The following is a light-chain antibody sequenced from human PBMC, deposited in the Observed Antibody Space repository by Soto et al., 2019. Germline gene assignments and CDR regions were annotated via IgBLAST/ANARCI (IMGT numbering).Light chain of an antibody. Sequence: QSALTQPASVSGSPGQSITISCTGTSSDVGGYKYVSWYQHHPGKAPKLIIYDVSNRPSVVSNRFSGSKSGNTASLTIFGLQAEDDADYHCSSYTSSSTVVFGGGTQLTVL. CDR2: DVS. J-gene: IGLJ7*01. CDR3: SSYTSSSTVV. V-gene: IGLV2-14*03. CDR1: SSDVGGYKY.